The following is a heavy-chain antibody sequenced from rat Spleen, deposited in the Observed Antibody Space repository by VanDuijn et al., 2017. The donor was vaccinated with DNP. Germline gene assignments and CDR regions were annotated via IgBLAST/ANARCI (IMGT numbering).Heavy chain of an antibody. CDR3: ARREYDGYYPFAY. D-gene: IGHD1-12*03. CDR2: ITGSGGTT. CDR1: GFTFNNHW. J-gene: IGHJ3*01. V-gene: IGHV5-31*01. Sequence: EVQLVESGGDLVQPGRSLKLSCVGSGFTFNNHWMTWIRQVPGKGLEWVASITGSGGTTYYPDSVKGRFTISRDNAKDTLYLQMNSLRSEDTATYYWARREYDGYYPFAYWGQGTLVTVSS.